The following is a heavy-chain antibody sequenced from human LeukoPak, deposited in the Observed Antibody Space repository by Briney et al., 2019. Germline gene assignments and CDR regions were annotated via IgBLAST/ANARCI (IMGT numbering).Heavy chain of an antibody. D-gene: IGHD1-26*01. V-gene: IGHV4-59*01. J-gene: IGHJ4*02. CDR2: IYYTGST. CDR1: GGSISSYY. CDR3: ARAALRVGATSFDY. Sequence: SETLSLTCTVSGGSISSYYWSWIRQPPGKGLEWIGYIYYTGSTNYNPSLKSRVTISVDTSKKQFSLKLSSVTAADTAVYYCARAALRVGATSFDYWGQGTLVTVSS.